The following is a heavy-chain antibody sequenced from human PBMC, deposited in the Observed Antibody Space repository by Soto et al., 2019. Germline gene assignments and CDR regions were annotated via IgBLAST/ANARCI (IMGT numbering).Heavy chain of an antibody. CDR2: IIPIFGTA. V-gene: IGHV1-69*13. D-gene: IGHD5-12*01. Sequence: VASVKVSCKASGGTFSSYAISWVRQAPGQGLEWMGGIIPIFGTANYAQKFQGRVTITADESTSTAYMELSSLRSEDTAVYYCARDSGVATLWYYFDYWGQGTLVTVSS. CDR3: ARDSGVATLWYYFDY. J-gene: IGHJ4*02. CDR1: GGTFSSYA.